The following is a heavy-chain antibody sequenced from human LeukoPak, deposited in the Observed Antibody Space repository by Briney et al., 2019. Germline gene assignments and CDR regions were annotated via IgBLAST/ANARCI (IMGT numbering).Heavy chain of an antibody. CDR1: GFTFSSYW. Sequence: GGPLRLSCEASGFTFSSYWMSWVRQAPGKGLEWVANIKTDGSEKYYVDSVKGRFTISRDNAKNSLYLQMNSLRAEDTAVYYCARDLEGRERKENAFDIWGQGTMVTVSS. CDR3: ARDLEGRERKENAFDI. CDR2: IKTDGSEK. D-gene: IGHD3-3*01. J-gene: IGHJ3*02. V-gene: IGHV3-7*03.